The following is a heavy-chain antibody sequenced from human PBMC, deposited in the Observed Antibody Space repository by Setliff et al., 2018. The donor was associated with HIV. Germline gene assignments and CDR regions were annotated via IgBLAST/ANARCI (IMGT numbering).Heavy chain of an antibody. CDR3: ARAHYSVAMTRNRFDP. V-gene: IGHV1-2*06. D-gene: IGHD5-12*01. CDR1: GYTFVDFY. J-gene: IGHJ5*02. CDR2: INPKNGVA. Sequence: ASVKVSCKASGYTFVDFYIHWVRQAPGQGLEWMGRINPKNGVADYLKKFQDRVIMTRGTSTNTAHMELIRPRHEDTAIYYCARAHYSVAMTRNRFDPWGQGTLVTVSS.